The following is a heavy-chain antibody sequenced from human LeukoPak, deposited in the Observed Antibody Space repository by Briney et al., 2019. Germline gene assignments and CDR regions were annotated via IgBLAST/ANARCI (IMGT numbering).Heavy chain of an antibody. CDR1: GFTFSSYG. D-gene: IGHD6-13*01. CDR3: VKGANYYASSIAD. CDR2: IRYDGSNE. Sequence: PGGSLRLSCAASGFTFSSYGMHWVRQAPGKGLEWVAFIRYDGSNEYYADSVKGRFTISRDNSKNTLYLQMNSLRAEDTAVYYCVKGANYYASSIADWGQGTLVTVSS. V-gene: IGHV3-30*02. J-gene: IGHJ1*01.